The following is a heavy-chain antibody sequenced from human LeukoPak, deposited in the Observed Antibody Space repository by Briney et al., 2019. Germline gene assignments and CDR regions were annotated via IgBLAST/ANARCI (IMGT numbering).Heavy chain of an antibody. V-gene: IGHV3-9*01. D-gene: IGHD6-13*01. J-gene: IGHJ5*02. CDR3: AKDRRPYSSSWYELVNWFDP. Sequence: GRSLRLSCAASGFTFDDYAMHWVRQAPGKGLEWVSGISWNSGSIGYADSVKGRFTIPRDNAKNSLYLQMNSLRAEDTALYYCAKDRRPYSSSWYELVNWFDPWGQGTLVTVSS. CDR2: ISWNSGSI. CDR1: GFTFDDYA.